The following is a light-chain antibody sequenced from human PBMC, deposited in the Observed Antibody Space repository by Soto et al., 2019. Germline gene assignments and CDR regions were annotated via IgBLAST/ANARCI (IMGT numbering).Light chain of an antibody. J-gene: IGLJ1*01. Sequence: QSALTQPPSVSGDPGQRVTISCTWSSSNIGAGYDVHWYQQLPGTAPKLLTYGNSNRPSGVPDRFSGSKSGTSASLAITGLQAEDEADYYCQSFDSSLSGSYVFGTGTKVTVL. CDR1: SSNIGAGYD. CDR2: GNS. CDR3: QSFDSSLSGSYV. V-gene: IGLV1-40*01.